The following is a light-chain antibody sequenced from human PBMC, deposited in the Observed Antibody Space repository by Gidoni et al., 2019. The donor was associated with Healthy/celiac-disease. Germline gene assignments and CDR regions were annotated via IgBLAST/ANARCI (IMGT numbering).Light chain of an antibody. Sequence: QSALTQPAYVSGSPGQSITISCTGTSSDVGGYNYVSWCQQHPGKAPKLMIYDVSNWPSGVSNRFSGSKSGNTASLTISGLQAEDEADYYCSSYTINSTLVFGGGTKLTVL. CDR1: SSDVGGYNY. V-gene: IGLV2-14*01. CDR3: SSYTINSTLV. J-gene: IGLJ3*02. CDR2: DVS.